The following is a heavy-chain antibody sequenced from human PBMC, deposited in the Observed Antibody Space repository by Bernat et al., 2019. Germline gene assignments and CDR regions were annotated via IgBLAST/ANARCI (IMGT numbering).Heavy chain of an antibody. CDR2: TYYRSKWYN. D-gene: IGHD4-17*01. Sequence: VSGNSAAWNWIRQSPSRGLEWLGRTYYRSKWYNDYAVSVKSRITINPDTSKNQFSLQLNSVTPEDTAVYYCARGSDYGDTHFDYWGQGTLVTVSS. CDR3: ARGSDYGDTHFDY. CDR1: VSGNSAA. J-gene: IGHJ4*02. V-gene: IGHV6-1*01.